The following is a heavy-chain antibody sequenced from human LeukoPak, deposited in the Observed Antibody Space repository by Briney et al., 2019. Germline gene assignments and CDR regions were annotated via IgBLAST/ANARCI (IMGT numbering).Heavy chain of an antibody. CDR3: AKDPPTVMANAFHI. D-gene: IGHD5-18*01. CDR2: ISGSGGTT. CDR1: GFTFSSYG. J-gene: IGHJ3*02. V-gene: IGHV3-23*01. Sequence: PGESLRLSCAASGFTFSSYGMSWVRQAPGKGLERVSSISGSGGTTYYADSVKGRFTISRDNSKNTLYLQMNSLRADDTAVYSCAKDPPTVMANAFHIWGQGTMVTVS.